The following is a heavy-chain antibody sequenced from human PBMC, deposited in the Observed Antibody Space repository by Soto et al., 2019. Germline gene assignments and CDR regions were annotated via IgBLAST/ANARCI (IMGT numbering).Heavy chain of an antibody. Sequence: GGSLRLSCAASGFTFSRYAMSWVRQAPGKGLEWVSATSGSGGSTYYADSVKGRFTISRDNSKNTLYLQMNSLRAEDTAVYYCAKNPGYYYDSTGYHFDYWGQGTLVTVSS. CDR2: TSGSGGST. D-gene: IGHD3-22*01. J-gene: IGHJ4*02. CDR1: GFTFSRYA. V-gene: IGHV3-23*01. CDR3: AKNPGYYYDSTGYHFDY.